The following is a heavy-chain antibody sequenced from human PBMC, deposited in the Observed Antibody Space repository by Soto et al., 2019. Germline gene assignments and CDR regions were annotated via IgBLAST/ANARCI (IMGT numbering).Heavy chain of an antibody. Sequence: ASVKVSCKASGYTFTSYAMHWVRQAPGQRLEWMGWINAGNGNTKYSQKFQGRVTITRDTSASTAYMELSSLRSEDTAVYYCARDRVVQAAMNWFDPWGQGTLVTVSS. J-gene: IGHJ5*02. V-gene: IGHV1-3*01. CDR2: INAGNGNT. D-gene: IGHD2-2*01. CDR1: GYTFTSYA. CDR3: ARDRVVQAAMNWFDP.